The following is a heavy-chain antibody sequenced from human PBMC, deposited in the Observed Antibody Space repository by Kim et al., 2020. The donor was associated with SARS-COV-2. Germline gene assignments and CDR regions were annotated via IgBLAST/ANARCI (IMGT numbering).Heavy chain of an antibody. D-gene: IGHD2-21*02. V-gene: IGHV3-21*01. Sequence: SVKGRFTISRDNAKNSLYLQMNSLRAEDTAVYYCARNCGGDCYTFYWFDPWGQGTLVTVSS. J-gene: IGHJ5*02. CDR3: ARNCGGDCYTFYWFDP.